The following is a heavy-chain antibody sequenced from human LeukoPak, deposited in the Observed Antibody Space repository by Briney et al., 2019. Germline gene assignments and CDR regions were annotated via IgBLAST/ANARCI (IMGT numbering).Heavy chain of an antibody. Sequence: SETLSLTCTVSGGSISSSSYYWGWIRQPPGKGLEWIGSIYYSGSTYYNPSLRSRVTISVDTSKNQFSLKLSSVTAADTAVYYCARRTGDIVARFDYWGQGTLVTVSS. CDR3: ARRTGDIVARFDY. V-gene: IGHV4-39*01. CDR2: IYYSGST. J-gene: IGHJ4*02. D-gene: IGHD5-12*01. CDR1: GGSISSSSYY.